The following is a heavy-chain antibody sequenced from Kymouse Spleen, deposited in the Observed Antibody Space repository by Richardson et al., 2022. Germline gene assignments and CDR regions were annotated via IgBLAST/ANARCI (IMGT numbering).Heavy chain of an antibody. V-gene: IGHV4-34*01. CDR3: ARGRGDILTGYSLFDY. Sequence: QVQLQQWGAGLLKPSETLSLTCAVYGGSFSGYYWSWIRQPPGKGLEWIGEINHSGSTNYNPSLKSRVTISVDTSKNQFSLKLSSVTAADTAVYYCARGRGDILTGYSLFDYWGQGTLVTVSS. CDR2: INHSGST. D-gene: IGHD3-9*01. CDR1: GGSFSGYY. J-gene: IGHJ4*02.